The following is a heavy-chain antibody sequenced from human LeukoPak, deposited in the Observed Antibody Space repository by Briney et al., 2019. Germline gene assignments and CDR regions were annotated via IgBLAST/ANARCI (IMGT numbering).Heavy chain of an antibody. Sequence: SETLSLTCTVSGGSISSYYWSWIRQPPGKGLELIGYIYYSGSTNYNPSLTSRVPISVDTSKNQFSLKLSSVTAADTAVYYWARVFESDGSQTMVVTSSDAFDIWGQGTMVTVSS. J-gene: IGHJ3*02. CDR2: IYYSGST. V-gene: IGHV4-59*01. CDR1: GGSISSYY. CDR3: ARVFESDGSQTMVVTSSDAFDI. D-gene: IGHD4/OR15-4a*01.